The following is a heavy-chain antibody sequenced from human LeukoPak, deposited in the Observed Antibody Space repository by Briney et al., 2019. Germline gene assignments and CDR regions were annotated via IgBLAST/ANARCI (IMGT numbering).Heavy chain of an antibody. Sequence: PGGSLRLSCAASGFTFSSYDMHWVRQATGKGLEWVSAIGTAGDTYYPGSVKGRFTISRENAKNSLYLQMNSLRAGDTAVYYCARGSGTRYYYYGMDVWGQGTTVTVSS. CDR2: IGTAGDT. V-gene: IGHV3-13*01. CDR1: GFTFSSYD. D-gene: IGHD3-10*01. CDR3: ARGSGTRYYYYGMDV. J-gene: IGHJ6*02.